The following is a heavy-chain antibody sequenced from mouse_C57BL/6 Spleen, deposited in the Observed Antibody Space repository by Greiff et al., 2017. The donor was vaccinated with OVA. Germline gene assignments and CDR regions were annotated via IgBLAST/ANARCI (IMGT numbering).Heavy chain of an antibody. CDR1: GYTFTSYW. V-gene: IGHV1-55*01. CDR2: IYPGSGST. Sequence: VQLQQPGAELVKPGASVRMSCKASGYTFTSYWITWVKQGPGQGLEGIGDIYPGSGSTNFNEKFKSKATLPVDTSSSTAYVQLSSLTSVDSAVYYCARDYYCSFWYFDVWGTGTTLTVSS. CDR3: ARDYYCSFWYFDV. D-gene: IGHD1-1*01. J-gene: IGHJ1*03.